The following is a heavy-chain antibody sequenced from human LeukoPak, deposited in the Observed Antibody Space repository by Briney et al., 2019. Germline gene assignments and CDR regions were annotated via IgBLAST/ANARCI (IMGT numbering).Heavy chain of an antibody. CDR1: GFSLSTSGVG. CDR2: IYWGDDK. Sequence: GPTLANPTHTLTLTCTFSGFSLSTSGVGGCWIRHPPGKALEWIALIYWGDDKRYSPSLKSRRTITKVTSKKQVVLKMPNMDPVDTATYYCAHTRPYTVWAYWGQGTLVTVSS. D-gene: IGHD4-17*01. J-gene: IGHJ4*02. V-gene: IGHV2-5*02. CDR3: AHTRPYTVWAY.